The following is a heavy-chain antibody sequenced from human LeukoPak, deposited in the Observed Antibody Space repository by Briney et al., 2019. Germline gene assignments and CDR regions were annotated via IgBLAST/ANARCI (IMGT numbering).Heavy chain of an antibody. CDR3: ARSYYYGMDV. V-gene: IGHV4-59*08. J-gene: IGHJ6*02. Sequence: SETLSLTCTVSGGSISSYYWSWIRQPPGEGLEWIGYIYYSGSTNYNPSLKSRVTISVDTSKNQFSLKLSSVTAADTAVYYCARSYYYGMDVWGQGTTVTVSS. CDR2: IYYSGST. CDR1: GGSISSYY.